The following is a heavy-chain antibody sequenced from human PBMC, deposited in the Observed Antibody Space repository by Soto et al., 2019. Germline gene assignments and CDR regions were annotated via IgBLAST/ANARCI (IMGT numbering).Heavy chain of an antibody. J-gene: IGHJ4*02. CDR3: TTGRWWLRSTFDY. CDR2: IKSKTDGGTT. CDR1: GFTFSNAW. Sequence: LRLSCAASGFTFSNAWMSWVRQAPGKGLEWVGRIKSKTDGGTTDYAAPVKGRFTISRDDSKNTLYLQMNSLKTEDTAVYYCTTGRWWLRSTFDYWGQGTLVTVSS. V-gene: IGHV3-15*01. D-gene: IGHD5-12*01.